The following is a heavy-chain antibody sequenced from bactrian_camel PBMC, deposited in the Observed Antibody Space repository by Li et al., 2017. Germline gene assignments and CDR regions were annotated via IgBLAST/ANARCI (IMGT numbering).Heavy chain of an antibody. J-gene: IGHJ4*01. CDR1: GFTFSRYG. Sequence: HVQLVESGGGLVQPGGSLRLSCAASGFTFSRYGMNWVRQAPGKGLEWVSSIYSDGSKTYYSDSVKGRSSTSVDKGKDTVFLQVNNLKPEDTAMYYCVAQVQPIRGACHWQRGLGTQVTVS. CDR2: IYSDGSKT. D-gene: IGHD1*01. V-gene: IGHV3S6*01.